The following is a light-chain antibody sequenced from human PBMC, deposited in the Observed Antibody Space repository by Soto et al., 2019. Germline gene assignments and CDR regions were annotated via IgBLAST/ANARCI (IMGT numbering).Light chain of an antibody. CDR3: QQSSHAPLT. Sequence: EIVLTQSPGTLSLSPGEGATLSCRASQTVTNNYLAWFQQKPGQAPRLLIYDASNRATGIPDRFSGSGSGTDFTLTISRLEPADFAVYFCQQSSHAPLTFGGGTKVEI. CDR1: QTVTNNY. CDR2: DAS. V-gene: IGKV3-20*01. J-gene: IGKJ4*01.